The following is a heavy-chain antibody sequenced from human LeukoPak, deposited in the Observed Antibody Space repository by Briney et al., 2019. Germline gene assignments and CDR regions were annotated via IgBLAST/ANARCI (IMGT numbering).Heavy chain of an antibody. Sequence: AGRSLRLSCAASGFTFSNYGIHWVRQAPGKGLEWVAVIWYDGSNKYYADSVKGRFTISRDNSKNTLYLQMNSLRAEDTAVYYCARDINYDSSGNFDYWGQGTLVTVSS. CDR1: GFTFSNYG. D-gene: IGHD3-22*01. CDR2: IWYDGSNK. J-gene: IGHJ4*02. CDR3: ARDINYDSSGNFDY. V-gene: IGHV3-33*08.